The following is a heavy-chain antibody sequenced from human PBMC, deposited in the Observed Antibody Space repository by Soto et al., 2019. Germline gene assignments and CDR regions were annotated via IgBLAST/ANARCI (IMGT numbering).Heavy chain of an antibody. CDR2: IYPGDSDT. D-gene: IGHD3-16*02. V-gene: IGHV5-51*01. CDR3: ARRKYDYVGGTYRGFDY. CDR1: GYSFTSYW. Sequence: GESLKISCKGSGYSFTSYWIGWVRQMPGKGLEWMGIIYPGDSDTRYSPSLQGQVTISADKSISTAYLQWSSLKASDTATYYCARRKYDYVGGTYRGFDYWGQGTLVTVSS. J-gene: IGHJ4*02.